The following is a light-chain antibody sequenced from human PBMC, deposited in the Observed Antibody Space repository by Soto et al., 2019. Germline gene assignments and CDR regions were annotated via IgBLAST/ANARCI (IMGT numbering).Light chain of an antibody. CDR3: QQYGSSPT. CDR2: DAS. J-gene: IGKJ1*01. Sequence: EIVLTQSPATLSLSPGERATLSCRASQSVSSYLAWYQQKPGQAPRLLIYDASNRATGIPARFRGSGSGTDFTLTISSLEPEDFAVYYCQQYGSSPTFGQGTKVDI. CDR1: QSVSSY. V-gene: IGKV3-11*01.